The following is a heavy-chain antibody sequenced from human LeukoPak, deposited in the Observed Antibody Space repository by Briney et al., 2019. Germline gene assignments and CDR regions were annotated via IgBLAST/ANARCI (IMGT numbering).Heavy chain of an antibody. CDR1: GITFSSYG. J-gene: IGHJ4*02. V-gene: IGHV3-23*01. Sequence: GGSLRLSCAASGITFSSYGMTWVRQAPGKGLEWVSVISGSGDYRNYADSVKGRFTISRDNSKNTLYLQMLSLRADDTAVYYCAKGSAYYDSSGYSEVDYWGQGTLVTVSS. CDR3: AKGSAYYDSSGYSEVDY. D-gene: IGHD3-22*01. CDR2: ISGSGDYR.